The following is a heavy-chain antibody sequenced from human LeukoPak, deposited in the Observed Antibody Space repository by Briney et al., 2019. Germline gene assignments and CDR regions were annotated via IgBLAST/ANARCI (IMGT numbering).Heavy chain of an antibody. D-gene: IGHD2-21*02. CDR2: IIPIFGTA. J-gene: IGHJ4*02. V-gene: IGHV1-69*05. Sequence: SVKVSCKASGGTFSNYAISWVRQAPGQGLEWMGGIIPIFGTANYAQKFQGRVTITTDESTSTAYMELSSLRSEDTAVYYCASTVVVTAWEEYYFDYWGQGTLVTVSS. CDR1: GGTFSNYA. CDR3: ASTVVVTAWEEYYFDY.